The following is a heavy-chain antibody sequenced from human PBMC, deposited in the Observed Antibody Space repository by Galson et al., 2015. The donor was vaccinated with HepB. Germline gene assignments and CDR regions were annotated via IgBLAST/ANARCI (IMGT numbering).Heavy chain of an antibody. J-gene: IGHJ4*02. D-gene: IGHD3-10*01. V-gene: IGHV3-15*01. CDR3: TTEVLGYYGSGSYPRVVDY. CDR2: IKSKTDGGRR. CDR1: GVTLSNAW. Sequence: SLRLPCAASGVTLSNAWMSWGRQAPGKGLEWVGRIKSKTDGGRRDYAAPVKGRFTISRDDSKNTLYLEMNSLKTEDKAVYYCTTEVLGYYGSGSYPRVVDYWGQGTLVTVSS.